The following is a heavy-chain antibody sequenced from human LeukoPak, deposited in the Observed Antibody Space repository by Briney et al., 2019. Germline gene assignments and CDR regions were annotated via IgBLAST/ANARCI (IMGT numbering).Heavy chain of an antibody. D-gene: IGHD1-26*01. Sequence: PGGSLRPSCAASGFDFTVQTMSWARQAPGKGLAWVTRMKEEGSEIYYVDSVKGRFTISRDNPKNSLYLQMNSLRAEDTAVYYCVRGGATGGRFENWGQGILVTVSS. CDR1: GFDFTVQT. CDR3: VRGGATGGRFEN. V-gene: IGHV3-7*01. CDR2: MKEEGSEI. J-gene: IGHJ4*02.